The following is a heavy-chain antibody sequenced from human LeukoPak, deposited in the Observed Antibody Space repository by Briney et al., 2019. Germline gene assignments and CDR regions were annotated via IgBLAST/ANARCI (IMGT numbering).Heavy chain of an antibody. J-gene: IGHJ4*02. V-gene: IGHV4-38-2*01. D-gene: IGHD4-17*01. CDR3: ARRGGDYSIDY. CDR2: IYYSGST. Sequence: SETLSLTCAVSGYSISSGYYWGWIRQPPRKALEWIGSIYYSGSTYYNPSLKSRVTISVDTSKNQFSLKVSSVTAADTAVYYCARRGGDYSIDYWGQGTLVTVSS. CDR1: GYSISSGYY.